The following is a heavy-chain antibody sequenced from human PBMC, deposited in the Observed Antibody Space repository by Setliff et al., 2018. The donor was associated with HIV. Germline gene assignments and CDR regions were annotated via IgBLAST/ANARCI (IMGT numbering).Heavy chain of an antibody. V-gene: IGHV3-13*01. CDR2: IGTGGDT. J-gene: IGHJ6*02. CDR3: AREIRTVYTGGHHFYGKDG. D-gene: IGHD3-16*01. CDR1: TFSVSEYA. Sequence: GGSLRLSCAASTFSVSEYAMSWVRQARGKGLEWVSAIGTGGDTYYEDSVKGRFTIARENARNSLYLQMNSLRVGETAVYYCAREIRTVYTGGHHFYGKDGWGQGTAVTV.